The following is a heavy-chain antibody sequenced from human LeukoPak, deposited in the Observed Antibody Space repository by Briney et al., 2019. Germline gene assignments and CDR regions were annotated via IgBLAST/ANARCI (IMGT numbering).Heavy chain of an antibody. CDR2: IIPIFGTA. D-gene: IGHD5-12*01. V-gene: IGHV1-69*06. CDR1: GGTFSSYA. J-gene: IGHJ6*02. CDR3: AREGSSGYDYYYYGMDV. Sequence: GASVKVSCKASGGTFSSYAVSWVRQAPGQGLEWMGGIIPIFGTANYAQKFQGRVTITADKSTSTAYMELSSLRSEDTAVYYCAREGSSGYDYYYYGMDVWGQGTTVTVSS.